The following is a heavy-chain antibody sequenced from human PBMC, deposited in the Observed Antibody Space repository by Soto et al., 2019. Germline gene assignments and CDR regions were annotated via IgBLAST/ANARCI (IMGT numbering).Heavy chain of an antibody. V-gene: IGHV6-1*01. D-gene: IGHD6-13*01. Sequence: SQTLPLTCAISGDSVSSNSAAWNWIRQCPSRGLEWLGRTYYRSKWYNDYAVSVKSRITINPDTSKNQFSLQLNSVTPEDTAVYYCARLGYSSNWGRLNAFDIWGQGTMVTVSS. CDR2: TYYRSKWYN. J-gene: IGHJ3*02. CDR1: GDSVSSNSAA. CDR3: ARLGYSSNWGRLNAFDI.